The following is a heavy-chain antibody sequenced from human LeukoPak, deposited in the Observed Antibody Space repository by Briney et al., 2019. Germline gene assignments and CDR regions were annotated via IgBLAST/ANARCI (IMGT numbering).Heavy chain of an antibody. D-gene: IGHD6-6*01. CDR1: GGSINSGGYS. V-gene: IGHV4-30-2*01. CDR2: IYHSGST. CDR3: ARGSLSSNRFDY. Sequence: SETLSLTCAVSGGSINSGGYSWSWIRQPPGKGLEWIGYIYHSGSTYYNPSLKSRVTVSVDRSKNQFSLKLSSVTAADTAVYYCARGSLSSNRFDYWGQGTLVTVSS. J-gene: IGHJ4*02.